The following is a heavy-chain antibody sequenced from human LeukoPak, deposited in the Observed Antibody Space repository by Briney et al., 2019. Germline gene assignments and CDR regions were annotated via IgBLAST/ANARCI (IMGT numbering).Heavy chain of an antibody. D-gene: IGHD6-13*01. CDR3: ARGRYSSSWVPSWFDP. CDR1: GFTFSSYG. J-gene: IGHJ5*02. CDR2: IWYDGSNK. Sequence: GRSLRLSCAASGFTFSSYGMHWVRQAPGKGLEWVAVIWYDGSNKYYADSVKGRFTISRDNSKNTLYLQMNRLRAEDTAVYYCARGRYSSSWVPSWFDPWGEGTLVTVSS. V-gene: IGHV3-33*01.